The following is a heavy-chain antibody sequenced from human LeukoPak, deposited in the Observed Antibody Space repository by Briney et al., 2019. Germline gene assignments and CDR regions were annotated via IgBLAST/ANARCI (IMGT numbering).Heavy chain of an antibody. CDR1: GFTFSSYW. V-gene: IGHV3-7*01. CDR3: ARSDYSNYVGTDYYYYMDV. CDR2: IKQDGSEK. D-gene: IGHD4-11*01. J-gene: IGHJ6*03. Sequence: PGGSMRLSCAAYGFTFSSYWMSWVRQAPGKGLEWVANIKQDGSEKYYVDSVKGRFTISRDNAKNSLYLQMNSLRAEDTAVYYCARSDYSNYVGTDYYYYMDVWGKGTTVTVSS.